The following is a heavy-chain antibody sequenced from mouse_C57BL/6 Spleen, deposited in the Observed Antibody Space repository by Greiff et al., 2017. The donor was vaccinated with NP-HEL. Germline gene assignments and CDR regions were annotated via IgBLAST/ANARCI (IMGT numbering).Heavy chain of an antibody. CDR1: GYSITSGYF. V-gene: IGHV3-6*01. Sequence: EVKLQESGPGLVQPSQSLSLTCSVTGYSITSGYFWNWIRQFPGNQLEWMGYISYDGSNNYNPSLKNRIPITRDTSKNQFFLKLNSVTTEDTATYYCARSPQLFSFAYWGQGTLVTVSA. CDR2: ISYDGSN. D-gene: IGHD4-1*02. J-gene: IGHJ3*01. CDR3: ARSPQLFSFAY.